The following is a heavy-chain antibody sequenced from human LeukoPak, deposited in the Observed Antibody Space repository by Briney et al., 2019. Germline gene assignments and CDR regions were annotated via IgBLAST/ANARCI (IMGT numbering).Heavy chain of an antibody. CDR3: ARKRGALRKLGYFDY. V-gene: IGHV4-34*01. D-gene: IGHD3-10*01. CDR2: INHSGST. Sequence: KSSETLSLTCTVSGGSISSYYWSWIRQPPGKGLEWIGEINHSGSTNYNPSLKSRVTISVDTSKNQFSLKLSSVTAADTAVYYCARKRGALRKLGYFDYWGQGTLVTVSS. J-gene: IGHJ4*02. CDR1: GGSISSYY.